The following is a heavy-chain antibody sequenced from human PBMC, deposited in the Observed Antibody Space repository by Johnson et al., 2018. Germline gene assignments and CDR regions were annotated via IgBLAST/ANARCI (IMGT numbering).Heavy chain of an antibody. D-gene: IGHD3-16*01. Sequence: EVQLVESGGGLVQPGGSLRLSCAASGFTFTDYWMHWVRQAPGKGLVWVSRINSDGGGTIYADSVKGRVTMSRDNAKNTLYLQMNSLRAEDTAVYYCARGGGDHAFDIGGQGTMVTVSS. CDR1: GFTFTDYW. CDR3: ARGGGDHAFDI. CDR2: INSDGGGT. J-gene: IGHJ3*02. V-gene: IGHV3-74*01.